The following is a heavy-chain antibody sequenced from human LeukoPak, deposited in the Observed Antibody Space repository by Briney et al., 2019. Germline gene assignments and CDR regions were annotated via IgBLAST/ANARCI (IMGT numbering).Heavy chain of an antibody. CDR1: Y. Sequence: YCLWIRQPPGKGLEWIANIYYAGSSNYNPSLKSRVSVSIDASKNHLSLKLTSVTAADTAIYYCARQAVIIPTGMEGPGSAPGGQETWLAVPS. V-gene: IGHV4-59*08. D-gene: IGHD2/OR15-2a*01. J-gene: IGHJ5*02. CDR2: IYYAGSS. CDR3: ARQAVIIPTGMEGPGSAP.